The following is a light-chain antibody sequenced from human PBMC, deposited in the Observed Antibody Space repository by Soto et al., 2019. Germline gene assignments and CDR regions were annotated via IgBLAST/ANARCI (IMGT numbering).Light chain of an antibody. Sequence: QSVLTQPPSASGTPGQRVTISCSGSSSNIGSNTVNWYKQLPGTAPKLLIYNNNQRPSGVPDRFSGSKSGTSASLASSGLQSEDEADYYCAAWDDSLNGLVFGTGTKLTVL. J-gene: IGLJ1*01. CDR2: NNN. CDR3: AAWDDSLNGLV. CDR1: SSNIGSNT. V-gene: IGLV1-44*01.